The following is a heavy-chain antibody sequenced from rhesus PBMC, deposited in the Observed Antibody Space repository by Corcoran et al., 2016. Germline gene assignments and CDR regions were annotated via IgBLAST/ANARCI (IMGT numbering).Heavy chain of an antibody. J-gene: IGHJ5-1*01. CDR1: GGSISTNY. D-gene: IGHD6-37*01. CDR3: AGGGGGWSRFDV. V-gene: IGHV4-173*01. Sequence: QLQLQESGPGLVKPSETLSLTCAVSGGSISTNYWSWIRQPPGKGLERIGRLSGRGGSPASNPALKRRVTISTDTSKNQFSLKRSSVTAADPAVYYCAGGGGGWSRFDVWGPGVLVTVSS. CDR2: LSGRGGSP.